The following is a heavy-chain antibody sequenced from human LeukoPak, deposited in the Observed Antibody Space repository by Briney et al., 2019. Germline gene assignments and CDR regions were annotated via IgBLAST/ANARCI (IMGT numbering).Heavy chain of an antibody. CDR3: AKDYAYYYGSGIGGFDY. J-gene: IGHJ4*02. Sequence: GGSLRLSCAASGFAFSSYAMSWVRQAPGKGLEWVSAISGSGATTYYAHSVKGRFTISRDKSNNTLYLQMNSLRAEDTAVYYCAKDYAYYYGSGIGGFDYWGQGTLVTVSS. V-gene: IGHV3-23*01. CDR1: GFAFSSYA. CDR2: ISGSGATT. D-gene: IGHD3-10*01.